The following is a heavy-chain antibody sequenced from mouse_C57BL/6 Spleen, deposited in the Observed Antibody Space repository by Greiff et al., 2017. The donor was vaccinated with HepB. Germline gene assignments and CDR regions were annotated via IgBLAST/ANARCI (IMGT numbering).Heavy chain of an antibody. Sequence: EVKLMESGGGLVKPGGSLKLSCAASGFTFSDYGMHWVRQAPEKGLEWVAYISSGSSTIYYADTVKGRFTISRDNAKNTLFLQMTSLRSEDTAMYYCATYYYGSSYVGAMDYWGQGTSVTVSS. D-gene: IGHD1-1*01. J-gene: IGHJ4*01. CDR2: ISSGSSTI. CDR1: GFTFSDYG. CDR3: ATYYYGSSYVGAMDY. V-gene: IGHV5-17*01.